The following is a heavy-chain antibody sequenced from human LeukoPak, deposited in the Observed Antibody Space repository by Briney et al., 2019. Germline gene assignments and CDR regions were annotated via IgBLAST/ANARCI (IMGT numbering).Heavy chain of an antibody. CDR1: GFTFNNFG. J-gene: IGHJ4*02. CDR3: AKDLHGGYSSDY. Sequence: GGSLRLSCAASGFTFNNFGIHWVRQAPGKGLEWVSFIGYEGVHKYYADSVKGRFTISKDNSKATLYLQMNSLRPEDTAVYYCAKDLHGGYSSDYWGQGTLVTVFS. D-gene: IGHD4-23*01. V-gene: IGHV3-30*02. CDR2: IGYEGVHK.